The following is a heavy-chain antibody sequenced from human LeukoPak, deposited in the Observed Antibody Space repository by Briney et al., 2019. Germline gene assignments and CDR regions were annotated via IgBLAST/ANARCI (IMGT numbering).Heavy chain of an antibody. CDR3: ARVGIAAQDY. D-gene: IGHD6-13*01. V-gene: IGHV3-30-3*01. CDR2: ISYDGSNK. J-gene: IGHJ4*02. CDR1: GFTFSSYA. Sequence: PGRSLRLSCVASGFTFSSYAMHWVRQAPGKGLEWVAVISYDGSNKYYADSVKGRFTISRDNSKNTLYLQMNSLRAEDTAVYYCARVGIAAQDYWGQGTLVTVSS.